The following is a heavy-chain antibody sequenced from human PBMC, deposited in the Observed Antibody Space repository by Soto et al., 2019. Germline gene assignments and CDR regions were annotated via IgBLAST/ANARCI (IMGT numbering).Heavy chain of an antibody. CDR2: ISSSSFTL. J-gene: IGHJ4*02. D-gene: IGHD6-19*01. CDR3: ATRNGWQSN. Sequence: GGSLRLSCAASGFIFGSDTKNWVRQAPGKGLEWVSSISSSSFTLYYADSVKGRFSISRDNAKNSLYLQMNSLRDEDTAVYYCATRNGWQSNWGQGTLVTVSS. CDR1: GFIFGSDT. V-gene: IGHV3-48*02.